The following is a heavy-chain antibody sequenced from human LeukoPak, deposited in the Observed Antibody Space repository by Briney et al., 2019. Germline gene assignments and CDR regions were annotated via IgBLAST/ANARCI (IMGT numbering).Heavy chain of an antibody. CDR1: GYTVTSYY. Sequence: ASVKVSCKASGYTVTSYYMHWVRQAPGQGLEWMGILNPSGGSTSYAQKFQGRATLTRATSTSTVYMELSSLRSEDTAVYYCARVGGSYYDWGQGTLVTVSS. CDR2: LNPSGGST. D-gene: IGHD1-26*01. CDR3: ARVGGSYYD. J-gene: IGHJ4*02. V-gene: IGHV1-46*01.